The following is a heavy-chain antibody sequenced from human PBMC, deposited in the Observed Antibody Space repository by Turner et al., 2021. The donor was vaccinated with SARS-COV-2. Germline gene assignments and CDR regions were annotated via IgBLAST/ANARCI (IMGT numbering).Heavy chain of an antibody. CDR3: TRDLMEVGGMDV. J-gene: IGHJ6*02. Sequence: EVQLVESGGGLIQPGGSLRLSCAASGVTVSSNYMSWVRQAPGKGLEWGSVIYSGGSTYYADSVKGRFTISRDNSKNTLYLQMNSLRAEDTAVYYCTRDLMEVGGMDVWGQGTTVTVSS. CDR1: GVTVSSNY. CDR2: IYSGGST. V-gene: IGHV3-53*01. D-gene: IGHD3-3*01.